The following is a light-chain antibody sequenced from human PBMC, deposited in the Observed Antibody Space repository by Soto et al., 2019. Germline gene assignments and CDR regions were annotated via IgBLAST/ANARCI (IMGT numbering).Light chain of an antibody. CDR2: GAF. J-gene: IGKJ1*01. CDR1: QSITEK. CDR3: QQYANWPKT. V-gene: IGKV3-15*01. Sequence: TQTDPPGERDTHSRRTSQSITEKVVWYQQKTGQDPRLLIYGAFTRAAGVPARFSGSGSGTEFNLTISRLQSEDSAVYLCQQYANWPKTFGQGTRVEIK.